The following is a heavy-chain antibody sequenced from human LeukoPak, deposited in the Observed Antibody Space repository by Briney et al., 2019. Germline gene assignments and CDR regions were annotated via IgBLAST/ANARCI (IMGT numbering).Heavy chain of an antibody. CDR1: GYTFSNYG. CDR2: ISVYKGTT. Sequence: ASVTVSCKASGYTFSNYGVSWVRQAPGQGLEWVGWISVYKGTTKFAQKFQGRVTLTTDTSTSTAYMELRSLTTDDTAVYYCVRDFCRSGTEDFWGQGTLVTVSS. J-gene: IGHJ4*02. D-gene: IGHD3-3*01. CDR3: VRDFCRSGTEDF. V-gene: IGHV1-18*01.